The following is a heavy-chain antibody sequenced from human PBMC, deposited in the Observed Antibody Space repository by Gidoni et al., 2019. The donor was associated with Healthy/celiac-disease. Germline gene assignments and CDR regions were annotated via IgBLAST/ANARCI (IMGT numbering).Heavy chain of an antibody. D-gene: IGHD4-17*01. CDR3: AKATVTGRGYYYYGMDV. V-gene: IGHV3-23*01. CDR1: GFPFSSYA. CDR2: ISGSGGST. Sequence: EVQLLESGGGLVQPGGSLRLSCAASGFPFSSYAMSWVRQAPGKGLGVVSAISGSGGSTYYADSVKGRFTISRDNSKNTLYLQMNSLRAEDTAVYYCAKATVTGRGYYYYGMDVWGQGTTVTVSS. J-gene: IGHJ6*02.